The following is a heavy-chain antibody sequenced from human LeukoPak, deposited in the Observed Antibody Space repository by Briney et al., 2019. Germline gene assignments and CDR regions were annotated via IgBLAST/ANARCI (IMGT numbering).Heavy chain of an antibody. CDR1: GFTFSSYG. V-gene: IGHV3-30*02. J-gene: IGHJ4*02. CDR2: IRYDGSNK. D-gene: IGHD3-9*01. Sequence: GGSLKLSCAASGFTFSSYGMHWVRQAPGKGLEWVAFIRYDGSNKYYADSVKGRFTISRDNSKNTLYLQMNSLRAEDTAVYYCAKEGNYDILTGHYSDYWGQGTLVTVSS. CDR3: AKEGNYDILTGHYSDY.